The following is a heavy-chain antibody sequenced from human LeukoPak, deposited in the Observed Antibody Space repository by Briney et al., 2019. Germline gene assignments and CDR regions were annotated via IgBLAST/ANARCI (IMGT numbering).Heavy chain of an antibody. CDR3: ARGSVLGYYFEY. D-gene: IGHD3-10*02. CDR1: GFTFSSYS. V-gene: IGHV3-21*01. J-gene: IGHJ4*02. Sequence: PGGSLRLSCAASGFTFSSYSMNWVRQAPGKGLEWVSSISSSSSSYIYYADSVKGRFTISRDNAKNSVYLQMNSLRPEDTARYYCARGSVLGYYFEYWGQGTLVTVSS. CDR2: ISSSSSSYI.